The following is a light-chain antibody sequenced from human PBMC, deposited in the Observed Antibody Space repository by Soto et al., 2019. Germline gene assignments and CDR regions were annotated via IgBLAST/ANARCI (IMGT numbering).Light chain of an antibody. V-gene: IGKV1-27*01. CDR2: ATS. CDR1: QGINKF. Sequence: VSITCRASQGINKFLAWCQQKPGKVPKLLIYATSTLQSGVPSRFSGSGSGTDLTLTISSLQPEDGETYVGLKYDSAPRTFGQGTKVDIK. CDR3: LKYDSAPRT. J-gene: IGKJ1*01.